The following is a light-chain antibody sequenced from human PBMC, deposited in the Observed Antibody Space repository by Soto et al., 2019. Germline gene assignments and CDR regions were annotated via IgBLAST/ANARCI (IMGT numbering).Light chain of an antibody. J-gene: IGKJ1*01. CDR2: WAS. CDR3: QQCYSTPQT. V-gene: IGKV4-1*01. CDR1: QSVLYSSNNKNY. Sequence: DIVMTQSPDSLAVSLGERATINCKSSQSVLYSSNNKNYLAWYQQKPGQPPKLLIYWASTQESGVPDRFSGSGSGTDFTLTISSLQAEDVAVYYCQQCYSTPQTFGQGTKVDIK.